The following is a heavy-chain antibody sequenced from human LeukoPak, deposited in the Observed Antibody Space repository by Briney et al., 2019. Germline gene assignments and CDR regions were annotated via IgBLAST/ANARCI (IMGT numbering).Heavy chain of an antibody. D-gene: IGHD1-26*01. CDR1: GYTFTGYY. J-gene: IGHJ5*02. CDR2: INPNSGGT. V-gene: IGHV1-2*02. CDR3: ARDMKRSRARWENLGFDP. Sequence: ASVKVSCKASGYTFTGYYMHWVRQAPEQGLEWMGWINPNSGGTNYAQKLQGRVTMTTDTSTSTAYMELRSLRSDDTAVYYCARDMKRSRARWENLGFDPWGQGTLVTVSS.